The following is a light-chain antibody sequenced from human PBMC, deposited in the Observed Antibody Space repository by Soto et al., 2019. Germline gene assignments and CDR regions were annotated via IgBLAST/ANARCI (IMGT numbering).Light chain of an antibody. Sequence: EIVWTQSPGTLSLSPGERATLSCRASQSVSSSRLAWYRQKPGQAPRLLIYGASSRATGIPDRFRGSGSGTKFTLTIASLQPDDFATYYCQQYETFSGTFGPGTKVDI. J-gene: IGKJ1*01. CDR2: GAS. V-gene: IGKV3-20*01. CDR1: QSVSSSR. CDR3: QQYETFSGT.